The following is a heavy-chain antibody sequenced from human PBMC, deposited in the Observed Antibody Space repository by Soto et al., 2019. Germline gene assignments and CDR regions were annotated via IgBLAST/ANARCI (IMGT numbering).Heavy chain of an antibody. V-gene: IGHV4-39*01. CDR3: ARHEAPSGWYFDY. CDR2: IYYSGST. Sequence: QLQLQESGPGLVKPSETLSLTCTVSGGSISSSSYYWGWIRQPPGKGLEWIGSIYYSGSTYYNPSLKSRVTISVDTSKNQFSLKLSSVTAADPAVYYWARHEAPSGWYFDYWGQGTLVTVSS. CDR1: GGSISSSSYY. J-gene: IGHJ4*02. D-gene: IGHD6-19*01.